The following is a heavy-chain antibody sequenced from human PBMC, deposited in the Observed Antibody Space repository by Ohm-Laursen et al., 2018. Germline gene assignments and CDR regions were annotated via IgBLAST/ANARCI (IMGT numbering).Heavy chain of an antibody. CDR3: ARQSYTSGWIDY. CDR2: IYSSGTT. Sequence: SETLSLTCTVSGGSISSDYWSWIRQPPGKGLEWIGYIYSSGTTNYNPSLKSRISISVDTSKNQFSLRLSSVTAADTAMYYCARQSYTSGWIDYWGQGTLVTVSS. J-gene: IGHJ4*02. V-gene: IGHV4-59*08. D-gene: IGHD6-19*01. CDR1: GGSISSDY.